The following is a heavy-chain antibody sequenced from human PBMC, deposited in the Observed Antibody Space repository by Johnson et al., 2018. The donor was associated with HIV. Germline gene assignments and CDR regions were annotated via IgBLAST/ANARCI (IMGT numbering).Heavy chain of an antibody. J-gene: IGHJ3*02. CDR1: GFTFSDYY. V-gene: IGHV3-11*01. D-gene: IGHD1-26*01. CDR3: ARDGWEQRGETVGDGFDI. Sequence: QVQLVESGGGLVKPGGSLRLSCAASGFTFSDYYMNWIRQAPGKGLEWVSYISSSGSSIYYADSVKGRFTISRDNAENSLYLQMNSLRVEDTAFYYCARDGWEQRGETVGDGFDIWGQGTMVTVSS. CDR2: ISSSGSSI.